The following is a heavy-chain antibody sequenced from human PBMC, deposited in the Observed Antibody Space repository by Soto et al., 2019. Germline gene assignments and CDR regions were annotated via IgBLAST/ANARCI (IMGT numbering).Heavy chain of an antibody. J-gene: IGHJ4*02. Sequence: EVQLVESGGGLVKPGGSLRLSCAASGFTFSSYSMNWVRQAPGKGLEWVSSISSSSSYIYYADSVKGRFTISRDNAKNSLYLQMNSLRAEDTAVYYCARDGGPYSSGWDADYWGQGTLVTVSS. D-gene: IGHD6-19*01. CDR3: ARDGGPYSSGWDADY. CDR1: GFTFSSYS. CDR2: ISSSSSYI. V-gene: IGHV3-21*01.